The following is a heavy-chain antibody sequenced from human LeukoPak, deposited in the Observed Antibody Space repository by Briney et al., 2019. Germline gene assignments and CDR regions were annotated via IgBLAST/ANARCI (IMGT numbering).Heavy chain of an antibody. J-gene: IGHJ4*02. V-gene: IGHV3-21*01. CDR2: ISSSSSYI. CDR3: ARAWGYSGYDTD. D-gene: IGHD5-12*01. Sequence: GGSLRLSCAASGFTFSSYSMNWVRQAPGKGLEWVLSISSSSSYIYYADSVKGRFTISRDNAKNSLYLQMNSLRAEDTAVYYCARAWGYSGYDTDWGQGTLVTVSS. CDR1: GFTFSSYS.